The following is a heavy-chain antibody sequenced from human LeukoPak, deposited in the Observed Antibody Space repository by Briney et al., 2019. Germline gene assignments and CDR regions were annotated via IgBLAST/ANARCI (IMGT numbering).Heavy chain of an antibody. CDR2: ICRSSENI. CDR3: ARVSSPVAGTRDPPEY. J-gene: IGHJ4*02. D-gene: IGHD6-19*01. CDR1: GFTFSSYS. Sequence: GGSLRLSCAASGFTFSSYSMSWVRPAPGKGLEWVSSICRSSENIYYADSVKGRFTISRDNAKNSLYLQMDSLRAEDTAVYYCARVSSPVAGTRDPPEYWGQGTLVTVSS. V-gene: IGHV3-21*01.